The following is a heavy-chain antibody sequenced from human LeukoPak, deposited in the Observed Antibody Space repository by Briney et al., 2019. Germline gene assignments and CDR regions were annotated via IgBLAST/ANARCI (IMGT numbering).Heavy chain of an antibody. Sequence: GASVKVSCKASGYTFTSYYMHWVRQAPGQGLEWMGIINPSGGSTSYAQKFQGRVTMTRDTSTSTVYMELSSLRSEDTAVYYCARGPFYYDFWSGYSSGYYYGMDVWGQGTTVTVSS. CDR1: GYTFTSYY. V-gene: IGHV1-46*01. J-gene: IGHJ6*02. CDR2: INPSGGST. D-gene: IGHD3-3*01. CDR3: ARGPFYYDFWSGYSSGYYYGMDV.